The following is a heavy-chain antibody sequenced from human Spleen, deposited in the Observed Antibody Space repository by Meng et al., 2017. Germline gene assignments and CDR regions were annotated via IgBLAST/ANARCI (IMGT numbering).Heavy chain of an antibody. CDR1: GFTFSTYS. Sequence: GESLKISCEASGFTFSTYSMNWVRQAPGKGLEWVSSISSSSSYICYADSVKGRFTISRDNAKNSLYLQMNSLRAEDTAVYYCAREDRHFDYWGQGTLVTVSS. CDR2: ISSSSSYI. CDR3: AREDRHFDY. J-gene: IGHJ4*02. V-gene: IGHV3-21*01.